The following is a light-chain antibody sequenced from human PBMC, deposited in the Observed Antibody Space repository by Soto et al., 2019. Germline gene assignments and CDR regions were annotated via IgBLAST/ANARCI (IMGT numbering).Light chain of an antibody. CDR1: SSNFGAGYD. CDR2: TNS. CDR3: GSWDTSLSGII. Sequence: QAVVTQPPSVSGAPGQRVTISCTGSSSNFGAGYDVHWYQQLPGTAPKLLIYTNSNRPSGIPDRFSGSKSGTAASLAITGLQAEDEADYYCGSWDTSLSGIIFGGGTKLTVL. J-gene: IGLJ2*01. V-gene: IGLV1-40*01.